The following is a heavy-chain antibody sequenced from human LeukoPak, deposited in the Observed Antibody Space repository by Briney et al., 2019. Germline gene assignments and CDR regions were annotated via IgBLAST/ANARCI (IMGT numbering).Heavy chain of an antibody. CDR1: GFTLSSYA. V-gene: IGHV3-30*04. Sequence: GRSPRLSCAASGFTLSSYAIHWVRQAPGKGLEWVAVISYDGSNKYYADSVKGRFTISRDNSKNTLYLQMNSLRAEDTAVYYCANSYSSSWGSNWFDPWGQGTLVTVSS. CDR2: ISYDGSNK. CDR3: ANSYSSSWGSNWFDP. J-gene: IGHJ5*02. D-gene: IGHD6-13*01.